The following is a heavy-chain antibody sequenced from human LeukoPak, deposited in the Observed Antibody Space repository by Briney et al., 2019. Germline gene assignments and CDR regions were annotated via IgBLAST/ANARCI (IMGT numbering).Heavy chain of an antibody. J-gene: IGHJ4*02. D-gene: IGHD1-1*01. V-gene: IGHV5-51*01. CDR2: IYPGDSDT. CDR3: ARQDGNSKYYFDY. Sequence: GESLKISRKGSGYSFTYYWIGWVRQMPGKGLEWKGIIYPGDSDTRYRPSFQGQVTISVDKSISTAYLQWSSLKASDTAMYYCARQDGNSKYYFDYWGQGTLVTVSS. CDR1: GYSFTYYW.